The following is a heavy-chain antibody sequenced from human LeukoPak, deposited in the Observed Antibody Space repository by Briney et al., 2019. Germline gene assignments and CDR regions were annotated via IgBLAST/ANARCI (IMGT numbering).Heavy chain of an antibody. CDR3: ATDRDGDPTYYFDY. D-gene: IGHD3-10*01. V-gene: IGHV1-2*02. CDR1: GYTFTGYY. CDR2: INPNSGGT. J-gene: IGHJ4*02. Sequence: ASVKVSCKASGYTFTGYYMHWVRQAPGQGLEWMGWINPNSGGTNYAQKFQGRVTMTRDTSISTAYMELSRLRSDDTAVYYCATDRDGDPTYYFDYWGQGTLVTVSS.